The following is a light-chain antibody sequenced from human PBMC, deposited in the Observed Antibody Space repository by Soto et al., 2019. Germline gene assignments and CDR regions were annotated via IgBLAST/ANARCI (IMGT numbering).Light chain of an antibody. Sequence: QSALTQPASVSGSPGQSITISCTGTSSDIGAYDYVSWYQQHPGGDPKLLIYDVSSRPSGVSSRFSGSKSGNTASLTISGLQADDESDYYCSSFADSSARDYVFGGGTKLTVL. CDR1: SSDIGAYDY. V-gene: IGLV2-14*03. J-gene: IGLJ1*01. CDR2: DVS. CDR3: SSFADSSARDYV.